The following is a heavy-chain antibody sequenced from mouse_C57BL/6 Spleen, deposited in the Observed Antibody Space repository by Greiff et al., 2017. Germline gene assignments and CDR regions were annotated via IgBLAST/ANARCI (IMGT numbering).Heavy chain of an antibody. V-gene: IGHV3-6*01. J-gene: IGHJ2*01. Sequence: EVKVEESGPGLVKPSQSLSLTCSVTGYSITSGYYWNWIRQFPGNKLEWMGYISYDGSNNYNPSLKNRISITRDTSKNQFFLKLNSVTTEDTATYYCAREAYEPFDYWGQGTTLTVSS. D-gene: IGHD2-10*02. CDR1: GYSITSGYY. CDR3: AREAYEPFDY. CDR2: ISYDGSN.